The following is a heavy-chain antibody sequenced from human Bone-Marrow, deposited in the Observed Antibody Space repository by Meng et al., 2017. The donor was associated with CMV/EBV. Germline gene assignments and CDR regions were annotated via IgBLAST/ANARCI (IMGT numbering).Heavy chain of an antibody. J-gene: IGHJ4*02. D-gene: IGHD1-26*01. CDR3: ARGVGWPYFDY. Sequence: SETLSLTCTVSGGSISSGDYYWSWIRQPPGKGLEWIGYIYYSASTYYNPSLKSRVTISVDTSKNQFSLKLRSATAADTAVYYCARGVGWPYFDYWGQGTLVTVSS. V-gene: IGHV4-30-4*08. CDR1: GGSISSGDYY. CDR2: IYYSAST.